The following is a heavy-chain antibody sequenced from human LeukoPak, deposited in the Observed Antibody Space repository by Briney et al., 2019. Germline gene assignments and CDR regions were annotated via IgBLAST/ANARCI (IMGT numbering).Heavy chain of an antibody. V-gene: IGHV1-2*02. D-gene: IGHD2-2*01. CDR1: GYTFTGYY. CDR2: INPNSGGT. Sequence: ASAKVSCKASGYTFTGYYIHWVRQAPGQGLEWMGWINPNSGGTNYAQKFQGRVTMTRDTSISTAYMELTRLTSDDTAVYYCARDRVVPAAMNFDPWGQGTLVTVSS. CDR3: ARDRVVPAAMNFDP. J-gene: IGHJ5*02.